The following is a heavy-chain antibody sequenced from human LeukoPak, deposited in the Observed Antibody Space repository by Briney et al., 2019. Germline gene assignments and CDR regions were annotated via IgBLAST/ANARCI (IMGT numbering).Heavy chain of an antibody. CDR3: ARAVDYDILAGYYPVGY. J-gene: IGHJ4*02. CDR1: GYTFTSYG. D-gene: IGHD3-9*01. CDR2: INPNSGGT. Sequence: GASVKVSCKASGYTFTSYGISWVRQAPGQGPEWMGWINPNSGGTNYAQKFQGRVTMTRDTSISTAYMELSRLRSDDTAVYYCARAVDYDILAGYYPVGYWGQGTLVTVSS. V-gene: IGHV1-2*02.